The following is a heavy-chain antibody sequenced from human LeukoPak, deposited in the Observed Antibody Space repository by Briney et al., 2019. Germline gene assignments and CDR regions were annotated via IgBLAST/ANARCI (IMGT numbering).Heavy chain of an antibody. V-gene: IGHV4-39*01. CDR1: GGSISSSSYY. CDR3: ARHPDRLLNWFDP. Sequence: PSETLSLTCTVSGGSISSSSYYWGWIRQPPGKGLEWIGSIYYSGSTYYNPSLKSRVTISVDTSKNQFSLKLSSVTAADTAVYHCARHPDRLLNWFDPWGRGTLVTVSS. D-gene: IGHD2/OR15-2a*01. CDR2: IYYSGST. J-gene: IGHJ5*02.